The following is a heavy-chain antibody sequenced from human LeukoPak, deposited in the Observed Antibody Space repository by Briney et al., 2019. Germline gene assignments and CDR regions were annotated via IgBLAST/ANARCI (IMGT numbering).Heavy chain of an antibody. CDR3: AVRAVVCGEPILFDY. V-gene: IGHV4-34*01. Sequence: SETLSLTCAVYGGSFSGYYWSWIRQAPGKGLEWIGEINHSGSTNYNPSLKSRVTISVDTSKNQFSLKLSSVTAADTAVYYCAVRAVVCGEPILFDYWGQGNLVTVSS. CDR2: INHSGST. CDR1: GGSFSGYY. D-gene: IGHD2-15*01. J-gene: IGHJ4*02.